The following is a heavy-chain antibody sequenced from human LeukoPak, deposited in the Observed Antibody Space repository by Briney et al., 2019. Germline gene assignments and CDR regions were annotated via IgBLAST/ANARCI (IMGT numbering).Heavy chain of an antibody. CDR2: IYHSGST. J-gene: IGHJ4*02. Sequence: SETLSLTCAVSGGSISSSNWWSWVRQPPGKGLEWIGEIYHSGSTNYNPSLKSRVTISVDKSKNQFSLKLSSVTAADTAVYYCARSGFNAVTAAGTRRPFDYWGQGTLVTVSS. CDR1: GGSISSSNW. V-gene: IGHV4-4*02. CDR3: ARSGFNAVTAAGTRRPFDY. D-gene: IGHD6-13*01.